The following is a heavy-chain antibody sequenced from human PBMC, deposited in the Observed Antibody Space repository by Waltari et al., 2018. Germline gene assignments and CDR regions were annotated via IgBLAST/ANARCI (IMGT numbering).Heavy chain of an antibody. CDR3: AKDDCSGGSCYSSSGDY. Sequence: QVQLVESGGGVVQTGGSLRLSCAASGFTFRSYGMHWVRTAPGKGLEWVAFIRYDGSNKYYADSVKGRFTISRDNSKNTLYLQMNSLRAEDTAVYYCAKDDCSGGSCYSSSGDYWGQGTLVTVSS. V-gene: IGHV3-30*02. CDR2: IRYDGSNK. CDR1: GFTFRSYG. D-gene: IGHD2-15*01. J-gene: IGHJ4*02.